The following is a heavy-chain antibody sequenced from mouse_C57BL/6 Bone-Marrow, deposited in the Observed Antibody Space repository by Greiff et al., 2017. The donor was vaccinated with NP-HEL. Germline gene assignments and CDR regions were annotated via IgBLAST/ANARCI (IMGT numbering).Heavy chain of an antibody. V-gene: IGHV5-4*01. CDR3: ARGGSKVGSWFAY. CDR1: GFTFSSYA. CDR2: ISDGGSYT. J-gene: IGHJ3*01. Sequence: EVQVVESGGGLVKPGGSLKLSCAASGFTFSSYAMSLVRQTPEKRLEWVATISDGGSYTYNPDNVKGRFTISRDNAKNNLYLQISHLKSEDTAMYYCARGGSKVGSWFAYWGQGTLVTVSA. D-gene: IGHD1-1*02.